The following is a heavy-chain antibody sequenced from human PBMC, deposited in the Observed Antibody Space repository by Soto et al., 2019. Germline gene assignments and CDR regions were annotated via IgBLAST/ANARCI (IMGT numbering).Heavy chain of an antibody. CDR2: IFYTGST. J-gene: IGHJ4*02. CDR1: GASLSGYY. Sequence: KSSETLSLTCTVSGASLSGYYWAWIRQPPGKGLEWIGNIFYTGSTDYNPSLKSRITMSLDTSRSHFSLKIRSVTTADTAVYYCARVDWGSFEYWGQGTLVTVSS. CDR3: ARVDWGSFEY. D-gene: IGHD3-9*01. V-gene: IGHV4-59*01.